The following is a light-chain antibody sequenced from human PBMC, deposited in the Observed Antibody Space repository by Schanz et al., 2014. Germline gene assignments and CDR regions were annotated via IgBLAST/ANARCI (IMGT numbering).Light chain of an antibody. CDR1: QSIGRN. J-gene: IGKJ3*01. Sequence: EIVMTQSPGTLSVSPGERATLSCRASQSIGRNLAWYQQKPGQAPRLLIFGASTRAAGVPARFSGSGSGTEFTLTISSLQSEDFAVYYCQQYGSSPFTFGPGTTVDIK. CDR2: GAS. CDR3: QQYGSSPFT. V-gene: IGKV3-15*01.